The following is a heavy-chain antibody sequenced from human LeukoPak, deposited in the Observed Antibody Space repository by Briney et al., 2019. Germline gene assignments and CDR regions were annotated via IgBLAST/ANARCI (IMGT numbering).Heavy chain of an antibody. Sequence: GASVEVSCKASGYTFTGYYMHWVRQAPGQGLEWMGRINPNSGGTNYAQKFQGRVTMTRDTSISTAYMELSRLRSDDTAVYYCARALVYYYDSSGYPLDYWGQGTLVTLSS. CDR3: ARALVYYYDSSGYPLDY. D-gene: IGHD3-22*01. J-gene: IGHJ4*02. V-gene: IGHV1-2*06. CDR1: GYTFTGYY. CDR2: INPNSGGT.